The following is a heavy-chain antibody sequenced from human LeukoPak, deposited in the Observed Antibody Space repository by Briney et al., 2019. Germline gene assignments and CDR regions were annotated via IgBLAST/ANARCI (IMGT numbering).Heavy chain of an antibody. J-gene: IGHJ4*02. CDR1: GGSINSGY. V-gene: IGHV4-59*08. Sequence: SETLSLTCSVSGGSINSGYWSWIRQPPGKGLEWIGSTDYRGTTYHNPSLNRRVTISVDTSKKKFSLKLSSVTAADTAVYYCARHRYSSGCADYWGQGTLVTVSS. CDR2: TDYRGTT. CDR3: ARHRYSSGCADY. D-gene: IGHD6-19*01.